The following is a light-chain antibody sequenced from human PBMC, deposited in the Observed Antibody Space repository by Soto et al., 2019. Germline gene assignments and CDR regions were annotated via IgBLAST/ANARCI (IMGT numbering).Light chain of an antibody. CDR1: QTVGYY. Sequence: EIVLTQSPGSLSLSPGAGATLSCRASQTVGYYLAWYQHKPGQAPRLLMSDASNRAIGVPARFSGSVSGTDFTLTISSLEPEDFAVYYCQVRTSWPPGITFGGGTRVEIK. CDR2: DAS. J-gene: IGKJ4*01. V-gene: IGKV3-11*01. CDR3: QVRTSWPPGIT.